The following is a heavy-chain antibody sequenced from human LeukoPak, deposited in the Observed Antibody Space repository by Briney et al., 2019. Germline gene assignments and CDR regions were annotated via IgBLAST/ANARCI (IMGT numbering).Heavy chain of an antibody. CDR1: GGTFSSYA. CDR3: ARDEEYSYGPGAFDI. J-gene: IGHJ3*02. CDR2: IIPILGIA. Sequence: SVKVSCKASGGTFSSYAISWVRQAPGQGLEWMGRIIPILGIANYAQKFQGRVTITADKSTSTAYMGLSSLRSEDTAVYYCARDEEYSYGPGAFDIWGQGTMVTVSS. D-gene: IGHD5-18*01. V-gene: IGHV1-69*04.